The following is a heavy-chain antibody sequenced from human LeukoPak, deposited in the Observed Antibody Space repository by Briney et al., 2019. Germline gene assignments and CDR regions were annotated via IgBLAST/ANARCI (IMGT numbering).Heavy chain of an antibody. CDR3: AKGGDGYNYYFDY. D-gene: IGHD5-24*01. CDR2: ISGSGGSI. J-gene: IGHJ4*02. V-gene: IGHV3-23*01. Sequence: PGGSLRLSCTASGFTFSDYAMGWVRQAPGKGLEWVSGISGSGGSIRYADSVKGRFIISRDNSKNTLYLQMNSLRAEDTAVYYCAKGGDGYNYYFDYWGQETLVTVSS. CDR1: GFTFSDYA.